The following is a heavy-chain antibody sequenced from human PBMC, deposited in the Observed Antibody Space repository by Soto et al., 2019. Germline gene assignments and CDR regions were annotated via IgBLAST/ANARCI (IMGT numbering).Heavy chain of an antibody. Sequence: QVQLVESGGGLVKPGGSLRLSCAASGFTFSDYYMSWIRQAPGKGLEWVSYISSSSSYTNYADSVKGRFSISRDNAKNSLYLQMNSLRAEDTAVYYCARSARGYCGGDCPFYWGQGTLVTVSS. D-gene: IGHD2-21*02. V-gene: IGHV3-11*06. CDR3: ARSARGYCGGDCPFY. CDR1: GFTFSDYY. J-gene: IGHJ4*02. CDR2: ISSSSSYT.